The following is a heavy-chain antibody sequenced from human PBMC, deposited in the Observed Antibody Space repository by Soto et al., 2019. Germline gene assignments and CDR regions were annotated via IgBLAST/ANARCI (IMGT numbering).Heavy chain of an antibody. CDR2: FDPEDGET. J-gene: IGHJ6*02. Sequence: ASVKVSCKVSGYTLTELSMHCVRQAPGKGLEWMGGFDPEDGETIYAQKFQGRVTMTEDTSTDTAYMELSSLRSEDTAVYYCATAVAGDYYYYGMDVWGQGTTVTVSS. CDR1: GYTLTELS. D-gene: IGHD6-19*01. V-gene: IGHV1-24*01. CDR3: ATAVAGDYYYYGMDV.